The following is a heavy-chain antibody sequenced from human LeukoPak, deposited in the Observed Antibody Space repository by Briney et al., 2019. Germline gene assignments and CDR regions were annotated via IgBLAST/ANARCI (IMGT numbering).Heavy chain of an antibody. CDR3: ARDPRYDAFDI. V-gene: IGHV4-59*01. Sequence: PSETLSLTWTVSGGSISSYYWSWIRQPPGKGLEWIGYIYYSGSTNYNPSLKSRVTISVDTSKNQFSLKLSSVTAADTAVYYCARDPRYDAFDIWGQGTMVTVSS. CDR2: IYYSGST. D-gene: IGHD5-24*01. CDR1: GGSISSYY. J-gene: IGHJ3*02.